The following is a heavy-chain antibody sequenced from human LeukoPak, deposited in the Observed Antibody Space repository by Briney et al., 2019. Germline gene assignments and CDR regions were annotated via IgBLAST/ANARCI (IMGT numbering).Heavy chain of an antibody. J-gene: IGHJ3*02. Sequence: SQTLSLTCTVSGGSISSNSYYWSWIRQPAGKGLEWIGRIYSSGSTNYNPSLKSRVTISVDTSKNQFSLKVRSVTAADTAVYCARNYWFGELVEDSRLEAFDIWGQGAKVTVSS. D-gene: IGHD3-10*01. V-gene: IGHV4-61*02. CDR3: ARNYWFGELVEDSRLEAFDI. CDR2: IYSSGST. CDR1: GGSISSNSYY.